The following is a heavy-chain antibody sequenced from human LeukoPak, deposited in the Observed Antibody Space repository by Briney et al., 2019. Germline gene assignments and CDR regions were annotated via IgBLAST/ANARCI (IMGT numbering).Heavy chain of an antibody. CDR1: GFTFSNYW. J-gene: IGHJ4*02. CDR2: IKHDGSEK. CDR3: ARLGTAESTLEDY. D-gene: IGHD3-16*01. V-gene: IGHV3-7*01. Sequence: PGGSLRLSCAASGFTFSNYWMSWVRQPPGKGLEWVANIKHDGSEKYCVDSVEGRFTISRDNAKNSLHLQMNSLRAEDTAVYYCARLGTAESTLEDYWGQGTLVTVSS.